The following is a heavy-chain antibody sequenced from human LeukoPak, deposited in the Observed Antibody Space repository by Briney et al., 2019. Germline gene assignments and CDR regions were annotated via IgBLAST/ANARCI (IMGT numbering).Heavy chain of an antibody. CDR1: GFTFSDYY. Sequence: GGSLRLSCAASGFTFSDYYMSWIRQAPGKGLEWVSYISSSGSTMYYADSVKGRFTISRDNAKNSLYLQMNSLRAEDTAVYYCARAKTPYSSSWYLPYWGQGTLVTVSS. J-gene: IGHJ4*02. V-gene: IGHV3-11*01. D-gene: IGHD6-13*01. CDR2: ISSSGSTM. CDR3: ARAKTPYSSSWYLPY.